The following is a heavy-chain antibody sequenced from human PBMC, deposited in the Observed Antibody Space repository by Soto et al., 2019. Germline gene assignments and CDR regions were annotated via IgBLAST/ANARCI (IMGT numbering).Heavy chain of an antibody. J-gene: IGHJ4*01. CDR3: ATRNYYDTSGYYYWYYFDF. CDR2: ISGSGDST. CDR1: GITFSNYA. V-gene: IGHV3-23*01. Sequence: EVQLLESGGGFVQPGGSLRLSCSASGITFSNYAMSWVRQTPGKGLEWVSVISGSGDSTYYAESVKGRFTISRDNSKNTLHLQMNSLGAEDTAVYYCATRNYYDTSGYYYWYYFDFWGQEPWSPSPQ. D-gene: IGHD3-22*01.